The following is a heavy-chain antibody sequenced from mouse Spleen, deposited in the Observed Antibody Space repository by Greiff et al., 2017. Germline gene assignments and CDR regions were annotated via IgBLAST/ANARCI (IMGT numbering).Heavy chain of an antibody. CDR2: IDPSDSET. J-gene: IGHJ2*01. CDR3: ARGGSSPYFDY. V-gene: IGHV1-52*01. CDR1: GYTFTSYW. Sequence: VQLQQSGAELVRPGSSVKLSCKASGYTFTSYWMHWVKQRPIQGLEWIGNIDPSDSETHYNQKFKDKATLTVDKSSSTAYMQLSSLTSEDSAVYYCARGGSSPYFDYWGQGTTLTVSS. D-gene: IGHD1-1*01.